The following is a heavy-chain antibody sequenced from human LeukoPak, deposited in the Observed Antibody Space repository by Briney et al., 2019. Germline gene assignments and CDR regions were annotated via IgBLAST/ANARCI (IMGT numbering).Heavy chain of an antibody. CDR1: GFTVSSSY. D-gene: IGHD2-2*01. Sequence: GGSLRLSCAASGFTVSSSYMSWVRQAPRKGLEWVSVIYAGGTTHYADSVKGRFTISRDNSVNTLYLQMNSLRTEDTAVYHCARAFVTAAGFFDTWGRGTRVTVSS. CDR3: ARAFVTAAGFFDT. CDR2: IYAGGTT. V-gene: IGHV3-66*02. J-gene: IGHJ4*02.